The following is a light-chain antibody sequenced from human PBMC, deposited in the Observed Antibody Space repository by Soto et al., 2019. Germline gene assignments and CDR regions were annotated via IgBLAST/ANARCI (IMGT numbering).Light chain of an antibody. Sequence: IVLTQSPVTLSLSPGEGATLSCRANQSVTGTNLAWYQQRAGQAPRLLIYDAVRRATGIPDRFSGSGSGTDFTLTISILEPEDFAVYYCHQYGSSLGTFGQGTKVEI. V-gene: IGKV3-20*01. CDR2: DAV. CDR3: HQYGSSLGT. J-gene: IGKJ2*01. CDR1: QSVTGTN.